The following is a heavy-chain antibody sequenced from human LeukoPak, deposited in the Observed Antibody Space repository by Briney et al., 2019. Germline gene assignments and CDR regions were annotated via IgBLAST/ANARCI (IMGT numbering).Heavy chain of an antibody. CDR3: ARDYCSSTSCYISLYYYYGMDV. CDR1: GLNFSTYS. CDR2: ISSSSSYI. Sequence: GGSLRLSCAASGLNFSTYSMNWVRQAPGKGLEWVSSISSSSSYIYYADSVKGRFTISRDNAKNSLYLQMNSLRAEDTAVYYCARDYCSSTSCYISLYYYYGMDVWGQGTTVTVSS. J-gene: IGHJ6*02. D-gene: IGHD2-2*02. V-gene: IGHV3-21*01.